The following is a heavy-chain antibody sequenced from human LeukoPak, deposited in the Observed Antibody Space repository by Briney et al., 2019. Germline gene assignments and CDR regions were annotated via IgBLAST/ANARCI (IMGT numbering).Heavy chain of an antibody. V-gene: IGHV3-48*04. CDR3: ARDITYYYGSGSHYGMDV. CDR2: ISSSGSTI. Sequence: GGSLRLSCAASGLTFTFSTSGMHWIRQAPGKGLEWVSYISSSGSTIYYADSVKGRFTISRDNAKNSLYLQMNSLRAEDTAVYYCARDITYYYGSGSHYGMDVWGQGTTVTVSS. D-gene: IGHD3-10*01. J-gene: IGHJ6*02. CDR1: GLTFTFSTSG.